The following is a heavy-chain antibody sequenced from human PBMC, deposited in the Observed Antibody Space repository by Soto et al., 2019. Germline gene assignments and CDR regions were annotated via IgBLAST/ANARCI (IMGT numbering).Heavy chain of an antibody. CDR1: GGTFSSYA. D-gene: IGHD6-13*01. Sequence: SVKVSCKASGGTFSSYAISWVRQAPGQGLEWMGGIIPIFGTANYAQKFQGRVTITADESTSTAYMELSSLRSEDTAVYYCARDVIAAAGTAGWGQGTLVTISS. CDR3: ARDVIAAAGTAG. J-gene: IGHJ4*02. CDR2: IIPIFGTA. V-gene: IGHV1-69*13.